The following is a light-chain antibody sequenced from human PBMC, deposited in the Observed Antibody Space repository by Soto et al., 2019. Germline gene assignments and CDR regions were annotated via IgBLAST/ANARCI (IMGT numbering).Light chain of an antibody. CDR2: EVT. V-gene: IGLV2-8*01. Sequence: QSALTQPPSASGSPGQSVTISCTGTSSDVCAYNYVSWYQQHAGKAPKLVIYEVTKRPSGVPDRFSGSKSANTASLTVSGLQGEDGAEYYCRLFSTRNPWVFRGRTKLTVL. CDR1: SSDVCAYNY. J-gene: IGLJ3*02. CDR3: RLFSTRNPWV.